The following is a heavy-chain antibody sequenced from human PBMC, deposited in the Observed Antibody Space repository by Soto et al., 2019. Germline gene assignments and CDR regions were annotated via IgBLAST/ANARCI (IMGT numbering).Heavy chain of an antibody. CDR2: IWYDGSNK. J-gene: IGHJ6*03. CDR3: ARGRSDSSHYYYYMDV. D-gene: IGHD6-13*01. V-gene: IGHV3-33*01. CDR1: GFTFSTYD. Sequence: PGGSLRLSCAASGFTFSTYDMHWVRQAPGKGLEWVAVIWYDGSNKYYADSVKGRFTISRDNSKNTLYLQMNGLRVEDTAVYYCARGRSDSSHYYYYMDVWGKGTTVTVPS.